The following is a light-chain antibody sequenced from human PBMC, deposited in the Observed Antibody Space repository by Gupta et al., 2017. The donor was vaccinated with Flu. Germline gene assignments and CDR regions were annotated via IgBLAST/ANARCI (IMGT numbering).Light chain of an antibody. CDR1: QSISSW. V-gene: IGKV1-5*03. J-gene: IGKJ2*01. Sequence: DIQIAQSPSTLSASVGDRVTITCRASQSISSWLAWYQQKPGKGPKLLIYKASSVESGVPSSFSGSGSGTEFTLTSSSLQPDDFETYYCQQYNSYSRTFGQGTKLEIK. CDR3: QQYNSYSRT. CDR2: KAS.